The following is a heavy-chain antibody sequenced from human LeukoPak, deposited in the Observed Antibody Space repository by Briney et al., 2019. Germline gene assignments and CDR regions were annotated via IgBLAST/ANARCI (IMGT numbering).Heavy chain of an antibody. CDR1: GYTLTELS. CDR2: FDHEDGET. D-gene: IGHD4-17*01. V-gene: IGHV1-24*01. J-gene: IGHJ4*02. CDR3: ATGPDYGDGLNYFDY. Sequence: ASVKVSRQVSGYTLTELSMHWLRPAPGKGLDWMGGFDHEDGETIYAQKFQGRVTMTEDTSTDTAYMELSSLRSEETAVYYCATGPDYGDGLNYFDYWGQGTLVTVSS.